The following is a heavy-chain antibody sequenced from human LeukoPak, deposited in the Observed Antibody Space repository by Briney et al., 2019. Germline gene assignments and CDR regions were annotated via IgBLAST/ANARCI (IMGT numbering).Heavy chain of an antibody. CDR2: IYYSGST. Sequence: PSETLSLTCAVSGGSITSSTSYWVWIRQPPGKGLEWIGRIYYSGSTLFAPSLKSRVTISVDTSRNQFSLRLSSVTAADTAVYYCARHGSTDYFDYWGQGTLVTVSS. V-gene: IGHV4-39*01. CDR3: ARHGSTDYFDY. CDR1: GGSITSSTSY. D-gene: IGHD2-2*03. J-gene: IGHJ4*02.